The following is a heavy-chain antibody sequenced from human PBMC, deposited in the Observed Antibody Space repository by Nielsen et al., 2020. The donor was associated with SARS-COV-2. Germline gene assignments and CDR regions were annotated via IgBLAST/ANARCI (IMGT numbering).Heavy chain of an antibody. CDR1: GFSLTPSRVG. CDR2: IYWNDDR. D-gene: IGHD3/OR15-3a*01. J-gene: IGHJ5*01. CDR3: ARETFDFWKNNWFDS. V-gene: IGHV2-5*01. Sequence: SGPTLVKPTQTLTLTCSFSGFSLTPSRVGVAWIRHPPGKALEWRALIYWNDDRRYSPSLHSRLTISKDTSKNQVVLTMSDMDPSDTATYFCARETFDFWKNNWFDSWGPGTLVTVSA.